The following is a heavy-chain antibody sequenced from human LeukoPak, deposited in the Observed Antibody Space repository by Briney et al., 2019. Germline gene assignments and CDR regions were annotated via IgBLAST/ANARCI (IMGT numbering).Heavy chain of an antibody. CDR1: GGTFSSYT. D-gene: IGHD2-2*01. Sequence: SVKVSCKASGGTFSSYTISWVRQAPGQGLEWMGRIIPILGIANYAQKFQGRVTITADKSTSTAYMELSSLRSEDTAVYHCARDTGYCSSTSCLNWFDPWGQGTLVTVSS. V-gene: IGHV1-69*04. CDR2: IIPILGIA. CDR3: ARDTGYCSSTSCLNWFDP. J-gene: IGHJ5*02.